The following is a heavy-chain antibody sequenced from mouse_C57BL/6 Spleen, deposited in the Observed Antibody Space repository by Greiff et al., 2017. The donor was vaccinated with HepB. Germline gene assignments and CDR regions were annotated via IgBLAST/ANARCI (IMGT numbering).Heavy chain of an antibody. CDR2: ISSGSSTI. CDR1: GFTFSDYG. J-gene: IGHJ4*01. CDR3: ARPGTGYYYAMDY. V-gene: IGHV5-17*01. D-gene: IGHD4-1*01. Sequence: EVQLVESGGGLVKPGGSLKLSCAASGFTFSDYGMHWVRQAPEKGLEWVAYISSGSSTIYYADTVKGRFTISRDNAKNTLFLQMTSLRSEDTAMYYCARPGTGYYYAMDYWGQGTSVTVSS.